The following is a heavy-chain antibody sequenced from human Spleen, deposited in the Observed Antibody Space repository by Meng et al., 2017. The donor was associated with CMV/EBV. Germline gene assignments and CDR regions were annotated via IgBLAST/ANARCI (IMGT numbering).Heavy chain of an antibody. CDR1: GGSISSYY. V-gene: IGHV4-59*01. CDR3: AREYCSRTSCYYGMDV. Sequence: SETLSLTCTVSGGSISSYYWSWIRQPPGKGLEWIGYIYYSGSTNYNPSLKSRVTISVDTSKNQFSLKLSSVTAADTAVYYCAREYCSRTSCYYGMDVWGQGTTVTVSS. D-gene: IGHD2-2*01. CDR2: IYYSGST. J-gene: IGHJ6*02.